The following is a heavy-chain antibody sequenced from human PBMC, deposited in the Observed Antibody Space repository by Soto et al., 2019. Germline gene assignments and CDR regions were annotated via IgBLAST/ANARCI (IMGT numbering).Heavy chain of an antibody. V-gene: IGHV4-39*01. CDR1: GGSISSSSYY. CDR2: IYYSGST. Sequence: SETLSLTCTVSGGSISSSSYYWGWIRQPPGKGLEWIGSIYYSGSTYYNPSLKSRVTISVDTSKNQFSLKLSSVTAADTAVYYCARSMTTVVTLDYRGQGTLVTSPQ. D-gene: IGHD4-17*01. J-gene: IGHJ4*02. CDR3: ARSMTTVVTLDY.